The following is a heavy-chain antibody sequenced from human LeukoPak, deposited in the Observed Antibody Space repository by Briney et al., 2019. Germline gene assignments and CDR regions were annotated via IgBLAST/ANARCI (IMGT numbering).Heavy chain of an antibody. D-gene: IGHD6-19*01. Sequence: SETLSLTCTVSGGSISGYYWSWIRQPPGKGLEWIGYIFYSGGTNYNPSLKSRVTISVDTSKNQFSLELSSVTAADTAFYCCVGGAQWLVFAYWGQGTLVTVSS. J-gene: IGHJ4*02. CDR3: VGGAQWLVFAY. CDR2: IFYSGGT. CDR1: GGSISGYY. V-gene: IGHV4-59*01.